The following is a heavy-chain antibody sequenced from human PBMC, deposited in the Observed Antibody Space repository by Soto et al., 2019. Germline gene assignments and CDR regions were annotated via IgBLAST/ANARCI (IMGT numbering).Heavy chain of an antibody. CDR3: ARDNMKELWLEGLNAMDV. D-gene: IGHD5-12*01. CDR2: ISGYNGQT. Sequence: QVQLVQSGPEVMKPGASVKVSCKASGYTFTTYGISCVRLAPGQGLEWLGWISGYNGQTNYAPRFRDRVTLTTDTSTSTTNMELRSLRSDDTAIYFCARDNMKELWLEGLNAMDVWGQATTGTVSS. V-gene: IGHV1-18*01. J-gene: IGHJ6*02. CDR1: GYTFTTYG.